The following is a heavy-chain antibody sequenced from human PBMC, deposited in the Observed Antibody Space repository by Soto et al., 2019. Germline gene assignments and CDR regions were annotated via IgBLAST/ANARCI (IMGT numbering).Heavy chain of an antibody. CDR2: IYYSGST. Sequence: SETLSLTCTVSGGSISSYYWSWIRQPPGKGLEWIGYIYYSGSTNYNPSLKSRVTISVDTSKNQFSLKLGSATAAETAVYYWGRHEVSSSPYYYYYYVDVWGKGTTVTVSS. CDR3: GRHEVSSSPYYYYYYVDV. V-gene: IGHV4-59*08. J-gene: IGHJ6*03. D-gene: IGHD6-6*01. CDR1: GGSISSYY.